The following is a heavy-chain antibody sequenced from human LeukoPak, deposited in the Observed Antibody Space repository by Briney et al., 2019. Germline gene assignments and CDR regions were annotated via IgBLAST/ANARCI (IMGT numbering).Heavy chain of an antibody. CDR2: ITVSGVST. J-gene: IGHJ4*02. D-gene: IGHD2-2*01. CDR3: AKKGCSIPNCPAYFDW. CDR1: GFXFSSYD. Sequence: GGSLRLSCAASGFXFSSYDIIWVRQAPGRGLEWVLAITVSGVSTYYADSVKGRFTISRDNSKNTLSLQMNSLRAEDTAVYYGAKKGCSIPNCPAYFDWWGRGTLVTVSS. V-gene: IGHV3-23*01.